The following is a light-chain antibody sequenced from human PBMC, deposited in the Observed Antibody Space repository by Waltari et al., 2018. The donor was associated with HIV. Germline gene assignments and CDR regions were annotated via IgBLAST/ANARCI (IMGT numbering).Light chain of an antibody. CDR2: QNS. Sequence: YELTQPPSVSVSPGQTASITCSGDKLGDTYASWYQQKPGQSPVLVIYQNSKRPSGIPERFSGSNSGDTATLTISGTQAVDEADYYCQAWDSSSAVVFGGGTKLTV. V-gene: IGLV3-1*01. CDR3: QAWDSSSAVV. J-gene: IGLJ2*01. CDR1: KLGDTY.